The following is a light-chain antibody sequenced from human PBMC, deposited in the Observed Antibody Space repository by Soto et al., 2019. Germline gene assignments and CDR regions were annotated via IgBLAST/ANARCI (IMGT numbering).Light chain of an antibody. J-gene: IGKJ1*01. CDR3: QRYDSYSRT. CDR1: HHIDAW. V-gene: IGKV1-5*01. Sequence: IQMTQSPSTLSASVGDRVTITCRASHHIDAWLAWYQQKPGKAPKLLIYDASSLESGVPSRFSGSGSGTEFTLTISSLQPDDFATYYCQRYDSYSRTFGQGTKVDIK. CDR2: DAS.